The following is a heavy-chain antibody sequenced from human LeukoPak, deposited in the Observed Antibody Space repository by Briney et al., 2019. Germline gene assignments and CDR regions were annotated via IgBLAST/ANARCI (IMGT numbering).Heavy chain of an antibody. V-gene: IGHV3-49*03. J-gene: IGHJ4*02. CDR1: GFTLGDYA. Sequence: GRSLRLSCTASGFTLGDYAMSWFRQAPGKGLEWVGFIRSKIYGGTTEYAASVKGRFTISRDDSKSIAYLQMNSLKTEDTAVYYCTRDQYSSGWYDILFDYWGQGTLVTVSS. CDR3: TRDQYSSGWYDILFDY. D-gene: IGHD6-19*01. CDR2: IRSKIYGGTT.